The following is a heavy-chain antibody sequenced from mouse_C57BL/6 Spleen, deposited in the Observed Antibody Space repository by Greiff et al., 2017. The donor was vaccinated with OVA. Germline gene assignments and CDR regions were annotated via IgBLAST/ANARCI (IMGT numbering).Heavy chain of an antibody. CDR2: INPNNGGT. V-gene: IGHV1-18*01. CDR1: GYTFTDYN. J-gene: IGHJ1*03. Sequence: VQLQQSGPELVKPGASVKIPCKASGYTFTDYNMDWVKQSHGTSLEWIGDINPNNGGTIYNQKFKGKATLTVDKSSSTAYMELRSLTSEDTAVYYCARRAHYYGSSYDLYFDVWGTGTTVTVSS. D-gene: IGHD1-1*01. CDR3: ARRAHYYGSSYDLYFDV.